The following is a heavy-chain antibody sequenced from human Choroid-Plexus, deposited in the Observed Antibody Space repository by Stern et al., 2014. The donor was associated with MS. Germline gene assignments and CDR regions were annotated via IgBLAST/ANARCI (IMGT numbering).Heavy chain of an antibody. D-gene: IGHD2-15*01. Sequence: QVQLQESGPGLVKPSETLSLTCTVSGGSLRSYYWNWIRQAPGKGLEWLGVIYHTGSVNYNPSLSSRVAMSVDTSKNQFSLTVSSVTAADTAVYYCAIEGEYCSGSRCYPFLDYWGQGTLVTVSS. J-gene: IGHJ4*02. V-gene: IGHV4-59*01. CDR1: GGSLRSYY. CDR3: AIEGEYCSGSRCYPFLDY. CDR2: IYHTGSV.